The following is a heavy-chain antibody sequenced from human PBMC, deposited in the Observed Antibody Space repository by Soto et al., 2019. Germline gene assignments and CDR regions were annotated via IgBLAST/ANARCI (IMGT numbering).Heavy chain of an antibody. CDR2: INSDGSST. V-gene: IGHV3-74*01. D-gene: IGHD2-21*02. CDR3: ARDCGGDCHYGMDV. CDR1: GFTFSSHW. Sequence: GGSLRLSCAASGFTFSSHWMHWVRQAPGKGLVWVSRINSDGSSTSYADSVKGRFTISRDNAKNTLYLQMNSLRAEDTAVYYCARDCGGDCHYGMDVGGQGTTVTVSS. J-gene: IGHJ6*02.